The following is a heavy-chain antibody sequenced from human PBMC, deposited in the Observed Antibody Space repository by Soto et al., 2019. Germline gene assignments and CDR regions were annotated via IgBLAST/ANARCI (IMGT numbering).Heavy chain of an antibody. CDR2: IYNSGAR. CDR1: GGSIGNLY. Sequence: SETLSLTCTVSGGSIGNLYLSWIRQPPGKGLEWIGYIYNSGARNYHPSLKSRVIMSVDTSRTRFTLEVTSVTAADSAVYYCATSYGNAWYTYWGQGTQVTVSS. J-gene: IGHJ4*02. D-gene: IGHD6-13*01. V-gene: IGHV4-4*09. CDR3: ATSYGNAWYTY.